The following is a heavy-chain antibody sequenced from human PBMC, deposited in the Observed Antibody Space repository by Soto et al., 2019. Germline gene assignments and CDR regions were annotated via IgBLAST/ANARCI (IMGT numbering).Heavy chain of an antibody. D-gene: IGHD2-21*01. CDR1: GFTFTDYN. CDR3: ARDVHGSLGPIVDRGY. J-gene: IGHJ4*02. V-gene: IGHV3-30-3*01. CDR2: ISDDGTNE. Sequence: QVQMVESGGGVVQPGRSLRLSCAASGFTFTDYNMHWVRQAPGKGLEWVAVISDDGTNEYYADSVEGRFTLSRDNSKNTLSLQMNRLTAEDTGLYYCARDVHGSLGPIVDRGYWGQGTLVTVSS.